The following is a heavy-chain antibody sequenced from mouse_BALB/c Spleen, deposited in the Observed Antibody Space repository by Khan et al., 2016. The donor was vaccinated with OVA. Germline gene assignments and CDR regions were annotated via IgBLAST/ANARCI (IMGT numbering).Heavy chain of an antibody. Sequence: VQLKESGAALVKPGASVDLSCTASGFNIKDTYIHWVKQRPEQGLEWIGRIAPANGNTKYDPQFQGKATITADTSSNTSYLRLSSLTSEDTAVYFCARPSYDPRDFDVWGAGTTVTVSS. CDR2: IAPANGNT. D-gene: IGHD2-3*01. J-gene: IGHJ1*01. CDR1: GFNIKDTY. CDR3: ARPSYDPRDFDV. V-gene: IGHV14-3*02.